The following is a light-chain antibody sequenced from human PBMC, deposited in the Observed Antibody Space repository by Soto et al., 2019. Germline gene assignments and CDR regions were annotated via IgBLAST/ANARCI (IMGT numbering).Light chain of an antibody. Sequence: QSALTQPASVSGSTRQSITISCTRTSSDVGGYNYVSWYQQDPGRAPILMIYEVTNRPSGVSNRFSGSKSGNTASLTISGLQAEDEADYYCSSYTSSSTFVFATGTKLTVL. J-gene: IGLJ1*01. CDR3: SSYTSSSTFV. CDR1: SSDVGGYNY. V-gene: IGLV2-14*01. CDR2: EVT.